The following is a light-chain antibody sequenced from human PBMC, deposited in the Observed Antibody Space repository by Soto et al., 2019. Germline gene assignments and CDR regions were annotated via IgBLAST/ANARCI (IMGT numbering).Light chain of an antibody. CDR1: SSNIGSNS. CDR3: ATWDDTLNGRV. CDR2: SDN. Sequence: QSVLTQPPSASGTPGQRVTISCSGSSSNIGSNSVNWYHQVAGTAPKLLIHSDNQRPSGVPDRFSGSKSGTSASLAISVLQSGDEADYYCATWDDTLNGRVFGGGTKLTVL. J-gene: IGLJ3*02. V-gene: IGLV1-44*01.